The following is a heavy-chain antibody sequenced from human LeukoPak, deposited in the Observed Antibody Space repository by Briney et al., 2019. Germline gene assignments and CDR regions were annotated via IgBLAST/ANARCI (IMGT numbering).Heavy chain of an antibody. CDR3: ARHTTVTSIDY. CDR2: IYYSGST. J-gene: IGHJ4*02. Sequence: PSETLSLTCTVSGGSISSYYWSWIRQPPGQGLEWIGYIYYSGSTNYNPSLKSRVTISVDTSKNQFSLKLSSVTAADTAVYYCARHTTVTSIDYWGQGTLVTVSS. V-gene: IGHV4-59*08. CDR1: GGSISSYY. D-gene: IGHD4-17*01.